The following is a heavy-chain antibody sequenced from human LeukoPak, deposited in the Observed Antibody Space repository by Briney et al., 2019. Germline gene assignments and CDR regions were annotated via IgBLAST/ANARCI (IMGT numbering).Heavy chain of an antibody. J-gene: IGHJ4*02. CDR1: GFTFSSYS. Sequence: PGGSLRLSCAASGFTFSSYSMNWVRQAPGKGLEWVSSISSSSSYIYYADSVKGRFTISRDNAKNSLYLQMNSLRAEDTAVYYCARGPLRHPGIAAARPNYWGQGTLVTVSS. CDR2: ISSSSSYI. D-gene: IGHD6-13*01. CDR3: ARGPLRHPGIAAARPNY. V-gene: IGHV3-21*01.